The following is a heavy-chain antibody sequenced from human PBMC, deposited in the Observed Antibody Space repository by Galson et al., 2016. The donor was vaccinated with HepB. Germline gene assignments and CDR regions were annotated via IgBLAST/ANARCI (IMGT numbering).Heavy chain of an antibody. CDR3: ARELDHSFYFDY. CDR1: GYTFNTYN. CDR2: IKPSGGNT. D-gene: IGHD1-14*01. V-gene: IGHV1-46*02. Sequence: SVKVSCKASGYTFNTYNMHWVRQAPGQGLEWMGIIKPSGGNTIYAQKFQDRITMTRDTSTSTVYMELISLRSEDTACYYCARELDHSFYFDYWGQGTLLTVSS. J-gene: IGHJ4*02.